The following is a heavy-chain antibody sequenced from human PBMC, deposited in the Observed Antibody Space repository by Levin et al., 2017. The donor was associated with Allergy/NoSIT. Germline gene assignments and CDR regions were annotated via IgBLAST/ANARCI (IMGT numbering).Heavy chain of an antibody. Sequence: SETLSLTCTVSGGSISSSSYYWGWIRQPPGKGLEWIGSIYYSGSTYYNPSLKSRVTISVDTSKNQFSLKLSSVTAADTAVYYCARHSEWFRELLIDYWGQGTLVTVSS. V-gene: IGHV4-39*01. CDR1: GGSISSSSYY. CDR2: IYYSGST. CDR3: ARHSEWFRELLIDY. D-gene: IGHD3-10*01. J-gene: IGHJ4*02.